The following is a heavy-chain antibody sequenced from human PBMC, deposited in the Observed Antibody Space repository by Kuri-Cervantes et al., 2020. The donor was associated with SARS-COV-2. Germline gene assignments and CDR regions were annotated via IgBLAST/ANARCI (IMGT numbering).Heavy chain of an antibody. CDR1: GFSFSSYA. CDR3: AKALPGVTIFGVVIMSEGENYYYGMDV. J-gene: IGHJ6*02. V-gene: IGHV3-23*01. Sequence: GGSLRFSCAASGFSFSSYAMSWVRQAPGKGLEWVSAISGSGDNTYYADSVKGRFTISRDNSKNTLYLQMNSLRAEDTAVYYCAKALPGVTIFGVVIMSEGENYYYGMDVWGQGTTVTVSS. CDR2: ISGSGDNT. D-gene: IGHD3-3*01.